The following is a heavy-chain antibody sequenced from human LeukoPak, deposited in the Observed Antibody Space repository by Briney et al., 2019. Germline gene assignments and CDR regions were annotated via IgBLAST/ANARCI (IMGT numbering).Heavy chain of an antibody. D-gene: IGHD3-10*01. CDR1: GYTFTDFY. Sequence: ASVKVSCKASGYTFTDFYVHWVRQAPGQGLEWMGWIRSNSGATKFAQNFQGRVTLTRDTSISTAYMELRSLRSDDTAVYYCAREKIGSSSGIDEAFDIWGQGTSVIVSS. CDR2: IRSNSGAT. V-gene: IGHV1-2*02. CDR3: AREKIGSSSGIDEAFDI. J-gene: IGHJ3*02.